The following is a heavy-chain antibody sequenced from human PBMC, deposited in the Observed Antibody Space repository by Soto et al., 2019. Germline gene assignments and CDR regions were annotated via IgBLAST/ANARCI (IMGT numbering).Heavy chain of an antibody. CDR3: VRGTPPFDWLFSASYYYYYGMDV. V-gene: IGHV4-39*01. CDR1: GGSISSSSYY. D-gene: IGHD3-9*01. J-gene: IGHJ6*02. CDR2: IYYSGST. Sequence: PSETLSLTCTVSGGSISSSSYYWGWIRQPPGKGLEWIGSIYYSGSTYYNPSLKSRVTISVDTSKNQFSLKLSSVTAADTAVYYCVRGTPPFDWLFSASYYYYYGMDVWGQGTTVTVSS.